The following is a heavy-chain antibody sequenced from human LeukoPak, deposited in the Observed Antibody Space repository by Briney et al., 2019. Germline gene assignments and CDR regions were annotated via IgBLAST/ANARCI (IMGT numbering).Heavy chain of an antibody. CDR1: GFIFSNYA. CDR2: VWFDGSNK. J-gene: IGHJ4*02. D-gene: IGHD3-22*01. CDR3: ARDAGHSYDSSGKTYFDY. Sequence: GGSLRLSCAASGFIFSNYAIHWVRQAPGKGLEWVAVVWFDGSNKYYADSVQGRFTISRDNSKNTLYLQMNSLRAADTAVYYCARDAGHSYDSSGKTYFDYWGQGTPVTVSS. V-gene: IGHV3-33*01.